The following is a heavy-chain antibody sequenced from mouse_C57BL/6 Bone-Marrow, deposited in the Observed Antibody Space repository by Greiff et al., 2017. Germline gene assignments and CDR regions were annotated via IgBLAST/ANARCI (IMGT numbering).Heavy chain of an antibody. CDR1: GYTFTSYT. CDR3: ATNWGVDY. J-gene: IGHJ2*01. D-gene: IGHD4-1*01. Sequence: QVQLKESGAELARPGASVKMSCKASGYTFTSYTMHWVKQRPGQGLEWIGYINPSSGYTKYNKKFKDKATLTADKSSSTAYMQLSSLTSEDSAVYYCATNWGVDYWCQGTTLTVSS. CDR2: INPSSGYT. V-gene: IGHV1-4*01.